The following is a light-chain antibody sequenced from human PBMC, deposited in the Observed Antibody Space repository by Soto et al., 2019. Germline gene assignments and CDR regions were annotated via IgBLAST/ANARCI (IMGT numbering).Light chain of an antibody. CDR2: DTS. J-gene: IGKJ5*01. V-gene: IGKV3-15*01. Sequence: EIVLTQSPGTLCLSPGERAALSCRASQSVSSKLAWYRQRPGQAPRLVIYDTSTRATGVPARFSGSGSGTEFTLTISSLQSEDFGVYYCQQYNDWFSITFGQGTRLEIK. CDR1: QSVSSK. CDR3: QQYNDWFSIT.